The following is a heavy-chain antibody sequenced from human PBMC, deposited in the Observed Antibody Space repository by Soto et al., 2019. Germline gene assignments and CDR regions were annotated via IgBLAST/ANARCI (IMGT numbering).Heavy chain of an antibody. CDR1: GFTFSSYA. V-gene: IGHV3-30-3*01. Sequence: PGGPLRLSCAASGFTFSSYAMSWVRQAPGKGLEWVAVISYDGSNKYYAASVKGRFTISRDNSKNTLYLQMNSLRAEDTAVYYCARDLNGGNSYYYYYGMDVWGQGTTVTVSS. CDR3: ARDLNGGNSYYYYYGMDV. J-gene: IGHJ6*02. D-gene: IGHD2-21*02. CDR2: ISYDGSNK.